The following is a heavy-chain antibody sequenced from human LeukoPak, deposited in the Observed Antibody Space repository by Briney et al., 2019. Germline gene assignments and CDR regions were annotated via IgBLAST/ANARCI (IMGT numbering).Heavy chain of an antibody. CDR3: AKGARRWSGYFDY. CDR2: ISWNSGSI. J-gene: IGHJ4*02. V-gene: IGHV3-9*01. CDR1: GFTFDDYA. Sequence: GRSLRLSCAASGFTFDDYAMHWVRQAPGKGLEWVSGISWNSGSIGYADSVKGRFTISRDNAKNSLYLQVNSLRAEDTALYYCAKGARRWSGYFDYWGQGTLVTVSS. D-gene: IGHD3-3*01.